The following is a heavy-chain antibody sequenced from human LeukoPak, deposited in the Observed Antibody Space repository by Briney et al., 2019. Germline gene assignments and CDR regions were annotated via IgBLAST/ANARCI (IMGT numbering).Heavy chain of an antibody. Sequence: PGRSLRLSCAASGFTFSSYGMHWVRQAPGKGLEWVAVIWYDGSNKYYADSVKGRFTISRDNSKNTLYLQMNGLTADDTAVYYCAAQWLVSGGGQGTLVTVSS. CDR2: IWYDGSNK. CDR3: AAQWLVSG. V-gene: IGHV3-33*01. J-gene: IGHJ4*02. CDR1: GFTFSSYG. D-gene: IGHD6-19*01.